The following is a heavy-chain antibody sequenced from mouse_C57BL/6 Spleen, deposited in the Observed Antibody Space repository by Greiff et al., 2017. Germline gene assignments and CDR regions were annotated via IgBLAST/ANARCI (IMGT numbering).Heavy chain of an antibody. CDR2: ILPGRGST. CDR3: ARRSAYDTGYAMDY. CDR1: GYTFTGYW. V-gene: IGHV1-9*01. J-gene: IGHJ4*01. D-gene: IGHD2-3*01. Sequence: LKESGAELMQPGASVKLSCKATGYTFTGYWIEWVKQRPGHGLEWIGEILPGRGSTNYNEKFKGKATFTADTSSNTAYMQLSSLTTEDSAIYYSARRSAYDTGYAMDYWGQGTSVTVSS.